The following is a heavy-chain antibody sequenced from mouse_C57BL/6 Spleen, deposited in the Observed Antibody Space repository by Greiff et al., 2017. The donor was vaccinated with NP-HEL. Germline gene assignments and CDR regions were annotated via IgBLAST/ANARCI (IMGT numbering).Heavy chain of an antibody. CDR2: ISDGGSYT. CDR1: GFTFSSYA. V-gene: IGHV5-4*01. CDR3: ARDRDYDVWYFDV. J-gene: IGHJ1*03. Sequence: EVKLVESGGGLVKPGGSLKLSCAASGFTFSSYAMSWVRQTPEKRLEWVATISDGGSYTYYPDNVKGRFTISRDNAKNNLYLQMSHLKSEDTAMYYCARDRDYDVWYFDVWGKGTTLTVSS. D-gene: IGHD2-4*01.